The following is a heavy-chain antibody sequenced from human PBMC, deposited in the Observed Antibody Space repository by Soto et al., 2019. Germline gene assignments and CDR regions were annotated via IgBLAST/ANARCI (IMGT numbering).Heavy chain of an antibody. Sequence: GGSLRLSCTASGFIYKNYVMSWVRQAPGKGLEWVSTVTGSGDNTYYADSVRGRFTISRDNSKNTLFLQINSLRAEDTAVYYCAKGLSGYSKSFDHWGQGTLVTVSS. J-gene: IGHJ4*02. V-gene: IGHV3-23*01. CDR3: AKGLSGYSKSFDH. D-gene: IGHD6-13*01. CDR1: GFIYKNYV. CDR2: VTGSGDNT.